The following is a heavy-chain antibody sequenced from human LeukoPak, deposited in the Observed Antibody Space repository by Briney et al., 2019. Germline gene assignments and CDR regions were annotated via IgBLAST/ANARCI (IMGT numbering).Heavy chain of an antibody. Sequence: GGSLRLSCAASGFTFSSYWMHWVRQAPGKGLVWVSRINSDGSSTSYADSVKGRFTISRDNAKNTLYLQMNCLRAEDTAVYYCARDDRDKYAAVYWGQGTLVTVSS. CDR1: GFTFSSYW. V-gene: IGHV3-74*01. CDR3: ARDDRDKYAAVY. D-gene: IGHD2-2*01. J-gene: IGHJ4*02. CDR2: INSDGSST.